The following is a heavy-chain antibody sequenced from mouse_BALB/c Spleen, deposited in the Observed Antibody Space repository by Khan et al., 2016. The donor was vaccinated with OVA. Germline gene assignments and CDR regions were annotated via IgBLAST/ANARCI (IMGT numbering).Heavy chain of an antibody. D-gene: IGHD2-14*01. CDR3: ARVGYNGTMDY. J-gene: IGHJ4*01. V-gene: IGHV9-3-1*01. Sequence: QVQLKQSGPELRKPGETVKISCTASGFTFTIYGMNWVRQAPGKGLKWMGWINTYTGEPTYADDFKGRFAFSLDTSASTAYLQINNLKKEDTATYFCARVGYNGTMDYGGQGTSVTVSS. CDR2: INTYTGEP. CDR1: GFTFTIYG.